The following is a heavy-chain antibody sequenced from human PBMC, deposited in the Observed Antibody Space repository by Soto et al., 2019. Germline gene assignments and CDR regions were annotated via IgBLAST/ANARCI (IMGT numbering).Heavy chain of an antibody. CDR1: GFTFNSYA. Sequence: QVQLVESGGGVVQPGRSLRLSCAASGFTFNSYAMHWVRQAPGKGLEWMALISYDGSNKYYADSVKGRFTISRDNSKNTLFVQMNSLRAEDTALYYCARDVSSDYYYVDWYFDLWGRGTLVTVSS. CDR2: ISYDGSNK. D-gene: IGHD3-22*01. V-gene: IGHV3-30-3*01. J-gene: IGHJ2*01. CDR3: ARDVSSDYYYVDWYFDL.